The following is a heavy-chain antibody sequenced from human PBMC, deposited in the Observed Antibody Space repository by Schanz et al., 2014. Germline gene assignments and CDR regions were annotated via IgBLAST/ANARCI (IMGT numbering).Heavy chain of an antibody. V-gene: IGHV3-11*06. CDR3: ARGIGGYGANNYFDY. D-gene: IGHD5-12*01. J-gene: IGHJ4*02. CDR2: ISGTTTYT. Sequence: DWTGGSLRLSCAASGFTFSDYYMSWIRQAPGKGLEWVSYISGTTTYTNYADSVKGRFTISRDNAKNSLYLQMNSLRAEDTAVYSCARGIGGYGANNYFDYWGQGTLVTVSS. CDR1: GFTFSDYY.